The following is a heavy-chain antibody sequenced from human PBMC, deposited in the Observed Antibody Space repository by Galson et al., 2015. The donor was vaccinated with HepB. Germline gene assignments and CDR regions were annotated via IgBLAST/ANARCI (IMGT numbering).Heavy chain of an antibody. J-gene: IGHJ3*02. Sequence: SVKVSCKASGYAFTSYYIHWVRQAPGQGLEWMGVIDPSGGSTHYAQNFQGRVTMTRDTSTSTIYMELNSLRSEDTAVYYCAAEGSESDAFDIWGQGTMVTVSS. V-gene: IGHV1-46*01. CDR2: IDPSGGST. CDR3: AAEGSESDAFDI. D-gene: IGHD2-15*01. CDR1: GYAFTSYY.